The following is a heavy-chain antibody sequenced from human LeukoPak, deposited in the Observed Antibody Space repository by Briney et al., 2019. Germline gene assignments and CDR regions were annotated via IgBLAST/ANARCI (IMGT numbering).Heavy chain of an antibody. Sequence: SETLSLTCSVSGGSIRSYYWSWIRQPPGKGLEWIGYIYYSGSTNYNPSLESRVTISVDTSKKQFSLKLSSVTAADTAVYYCARAPGGYGSGRRGAFDIWGQGTMDTVS. CDR2: IYYSGST. D-gene: IGHD3-10*01. CDR3: ARAPGGYGSGRRGAFDI. V-gene: IGHV4-59*01. J-gene: IGHJ3*02. CDR1: GGSIRSYY.